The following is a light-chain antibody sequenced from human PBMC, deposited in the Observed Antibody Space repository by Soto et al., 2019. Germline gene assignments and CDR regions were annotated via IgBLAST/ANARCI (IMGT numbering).Light chain of an antibody. V-gene: IGKV1-39*01. Sequence: DIQMTQSPSSLSASVGDRVTITCRASQNISNYLNWYQQKPGKAPNLLIYAASSLQSGVPSRFSGSGSWTDFTLTISSLQPEDFATYFCQQSYNAPAFGQGTKTGDQT. J-gene: IGKJ2*01. CDR2: AAS. CDR1: QNISNY. CDR3: QQSYNAPA.